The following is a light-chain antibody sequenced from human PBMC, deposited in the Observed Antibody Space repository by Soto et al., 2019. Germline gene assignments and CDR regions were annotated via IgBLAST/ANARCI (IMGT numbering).Light chain of an antibody. V-gene: IGKV1-5*01. CDR1: QSISTW. CDR3: QQYSTYWT. Sequence: DIQMTQSPSTLSASVGDRVTITCRASQSISTWLAWYQQKPGKAPNLLIYDASTLESGVPPRFSGSGSGTEFTLTISSLQPDDLATYYCQQYSTYWTFGQGTKVDIK. J-gene: IGKJ1*01. CDR2: DAS.